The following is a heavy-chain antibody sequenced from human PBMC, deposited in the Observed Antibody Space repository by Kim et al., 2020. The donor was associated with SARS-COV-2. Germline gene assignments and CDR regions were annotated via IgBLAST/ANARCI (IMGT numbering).Heavy chain of an antibody. D-gene: IGHD3-9*01. V-gene: IGHV4-30-4*01. Sequence: SETLSLTCNVSGGSMNSDDTCWSWIRQSPGKVLEWIGYTYYSGVTLYNPSLKSRLTISVDKSNNQFSLTLSSATAADTAVYYCARTHENYDSWYDPWGPGALVTVSS. J-gene: IGHJ5*02. CDR2: TYYSGVT. CDR1: GGSMNSDDTC. CDR3: ARTHENYDSWYDP.